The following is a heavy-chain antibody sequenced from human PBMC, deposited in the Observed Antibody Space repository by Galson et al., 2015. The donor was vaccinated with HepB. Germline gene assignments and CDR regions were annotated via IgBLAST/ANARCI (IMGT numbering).Heavy chain of an antibody. CDR3: AKDRSRAGRLKYYYGMDV. V-gene: IGHV3-9*01. CDR1: GFTFDDYA. D-gene: IGHD6-13*01. CDR2: IIWNNGDI. J-gene: IGHJ6*02. Sequence: SLRLSCAASGFTFDDYAMHWVRQAPGKGLEWVSGIIWNNGDIGYADSVKGRFTISRDNAKNSLYLQMNSLRVEDTALYYCAKDRSRAGRLKYYYGMDVWGQGTTVTVSS.